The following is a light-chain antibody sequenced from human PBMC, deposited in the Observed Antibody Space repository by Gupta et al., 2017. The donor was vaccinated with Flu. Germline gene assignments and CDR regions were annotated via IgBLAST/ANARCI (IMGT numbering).Light chain of an antibody. CDR2: DAS. Sequence: EIVLTQSPATLSLSPGERATLSCRASQSVSSYLAWYQQKPGQAPRLLIYDASNRATGLPARFSGSWYGTDFTLTISIRDPEDFAVYYCQHRSYSPAYTFGQGTKLEIK. CDR1: QSVSSY. J-gene: IGKJ2*01. CDR3: QHRSYSPAYT. V-gene: IGKV3-11*01.